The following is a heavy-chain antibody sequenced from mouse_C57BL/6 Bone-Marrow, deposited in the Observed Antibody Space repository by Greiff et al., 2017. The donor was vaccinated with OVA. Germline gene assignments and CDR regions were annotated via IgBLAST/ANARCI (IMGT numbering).Heavy chain of an antibody. V-gene: IGHV1-50*01. CDR2: IDPSDSYP. CDR1: GYTFTSYW. D-gene: IGHD1-1*02. CDR3: ARGGNYFDY. Sequence: QVQLQQPGAELVKPGASVKLSCKASGYTFTSYWMQWVKQRPGQGLEWIGEIDPSDSYPNYNQKFKGKATLTVDTSSRTAYMQITSLTSEDSAVYYCARGGNYFDYWGQGTTLTVSA. J-gene: IGHJ2*01.